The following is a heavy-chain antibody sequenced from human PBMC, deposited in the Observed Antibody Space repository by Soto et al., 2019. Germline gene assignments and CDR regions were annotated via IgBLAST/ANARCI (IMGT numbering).Heavy chain of an antibody. CDR3: ARTESGSYDY. CDR2: ISTTSRYI. V-gene: IGHV3-21*01. Sequence: GGSLRLSCAASGFTFTNYALNWVRQAPGKGPEWVSSISTTSRYIYYADSVKGRFTISRDNAKNSLYLEMNSLRAEDTAVYYCARTESGSYDYWGQGTLVTVSS. D-gene: IGHD2-15*01. J-gene: IGHJ4*02. CDR1: GFTFTNYA.